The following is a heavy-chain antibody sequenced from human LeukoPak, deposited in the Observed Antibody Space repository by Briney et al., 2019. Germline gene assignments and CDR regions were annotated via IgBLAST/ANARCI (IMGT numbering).Heavy chain of an antibody. CDR2: ISSSSSYT. J-gene: IGHJ4*02. D-gene: IGHD2-15*01. CDR3: ARVDRYCSGGSCYDNYYFDY. Sequence: GGSLRLSCAASGFTFSDYYMSWIRQAPGKGLEWVSYISSSSSYTNYAASVKGRFTISRDNAKNSLYLQMNSLRAEDTAVYYCARVDRYCSGGSCYDNYYFDYWGQGTLVTVSS. V-gene: IGHV3-11*05. CDR1: GFTFSDYY.